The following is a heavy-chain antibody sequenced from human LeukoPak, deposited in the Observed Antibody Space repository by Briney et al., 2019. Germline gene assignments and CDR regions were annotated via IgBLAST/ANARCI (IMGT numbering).Heavy chain of an antibody. D-gene: IGHD3-10*01. CDR3: ATAHYYGSGSYFRRNDAFDI. CDR2: INPSGGST. J-gene: IGHJ3*02. Sequence: ASVKVSCKASGYTFTSYYMHWVRQAPGQGLEWMGIINPSGGSTSYAQKFQGRVTMTRDTSTSTVYMELSSLRSEDTAVYYCATAHYYGSGSYFRRNDAFDIWGQGTMVTVSS. CDR1: GYTFTSYY. V-gene: IGHV1-46*01.